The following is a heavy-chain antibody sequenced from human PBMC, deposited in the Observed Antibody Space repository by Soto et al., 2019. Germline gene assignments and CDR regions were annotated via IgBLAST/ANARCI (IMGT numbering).Heavy chain of an antibody. D-gene: IGHD6-13*01. CDR2: ISGSRDST. Sequence: PGGSLTPAFQGFGFPYSKPPLSLGRPAPGKGRDWVSAISGSRDSTYSVDSVKGRFTISRDNSKNTPYLQMNNQRAEDTPVYYSAISNSWYREFDYWGRGTLVTVSS. V-gene: IGHV3-23*01. CDR3: AISNSWYREFDY. J-gene: IGHJ4*03. CDR1: GFPYSKPP.